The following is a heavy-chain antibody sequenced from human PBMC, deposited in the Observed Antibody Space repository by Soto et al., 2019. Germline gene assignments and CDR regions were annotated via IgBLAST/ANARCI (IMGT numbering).Heavy chain of an antibody. CDR2: ISGSGANA. Sequence: GGSLRLSWAASGFTFSGYAMSWVRQAPGKGLEWVSAISGSGANAYYADTVKGRFTISRDNSRNTLYLQMNSLRAEDTAVYYCAKESYDFWSGYTNWFDPWGQGTLVTVSS. CDR3: AKESYDFWSGYTNWFDP. J-gene: IGHJ5*02. V-gene: IGHV3-23*01. CDR1: GFTFSGYA. D-gene: IGHD3-3*01.